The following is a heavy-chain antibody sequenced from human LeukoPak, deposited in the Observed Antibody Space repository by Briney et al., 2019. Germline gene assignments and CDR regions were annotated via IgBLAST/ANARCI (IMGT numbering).Heavy chain of an antibody. Sequence: PSETLSLTCAVYGGXFSGYYWSWIRQPPGKGLEWLGEINHSGSTNYNPSLKSRVTISVDTSKNQFSLKLSSVTAADTAVYYCARGLRRGYSYGHTIDYWGQGTLVTVSS. J-gene: IGHJ4*02. CDR1: GGXFSGYY. D-gene: IGHD5-18*01. CDR3: ARGLRRGYSYGHTIDY. CDR2: INHSGST. V-gene: IGHV4-34*01.